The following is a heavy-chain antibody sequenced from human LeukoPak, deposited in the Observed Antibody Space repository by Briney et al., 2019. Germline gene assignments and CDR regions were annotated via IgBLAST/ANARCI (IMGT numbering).Heavy chain of an antibody. D-gene: IGHD3-22*01. CDR1: GFTFKLYW. Sequence: GGSLRLSCAASGFTFKLYWMHWVRQVPGKGPVWVARINDDGSDTVYADSVKGRFTISRDDAKNMPFLQMNSLRGEDTAVYHCVRGGPSTWFWGQGTLVTVSS. CDR2: INDDGSDT. V-gene: IGHV3-74*01. CDR3: VRGGPSTWF. J-gene: IGHJ4*02.